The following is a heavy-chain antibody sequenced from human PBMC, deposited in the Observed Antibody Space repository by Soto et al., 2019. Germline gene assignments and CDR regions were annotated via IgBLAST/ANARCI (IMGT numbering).Heavy chain of an antibody. V-gene: IGHV3-23*01. CDR1: GFTFNSYA. CDR3: AKEYSSSVFSNAAFDI. CDR2: ISVSGGST. Sequence: EVQLLESGGGLVQPGGSLRLSCAASGFTFNSYAMTWVRQAPGKGLEWVSAISVSGGSTYYADSVKGRFTIYRDNSKNTLYLQMNSLSAEDTAVYYCAKEYSSSVFSNAAFDIWGQGTMVTVSS. J-gene: IGHJ3*02. D-gene: IGHD6-6*01.